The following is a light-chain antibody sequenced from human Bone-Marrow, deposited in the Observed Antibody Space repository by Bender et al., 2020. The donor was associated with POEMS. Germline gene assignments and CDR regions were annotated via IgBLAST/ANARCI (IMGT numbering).Light chain of an antibody. Sequence: QSVLTQPPSVSGAPGQRATISCTGSSSNTGSGYDINWYQHLPGTDPKLLIYGYNNRPSGVPDRFSGSKSGTSASLAITGLQAEDEGDYYCQSYDNSLGGWVFGGGTKLTVL. CDR2: GYN. V-gene: IGLV1-40*01. CDR3: QSYDNSLGGWV. J-gene: IGLJ3*02. CDR1: SSNTGSGYD.